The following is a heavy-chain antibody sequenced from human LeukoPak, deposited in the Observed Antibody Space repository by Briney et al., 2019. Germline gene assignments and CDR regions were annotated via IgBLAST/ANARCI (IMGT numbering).Heavy chain of an antibody. Sequence: SETLSLTCTVSGGSISSYYWSWIRQPPGKGLEWIGYIYYSGSTNYNPSLKSRVTMSVDTSKNQFSLKLTSVTAADTAVYFCARHFGTTFSWFDPWGQGTLVTVSS. CDR2: IYYSGST. CDR1: GGSISSYY. D-gene: IGHD1-7*01. V-gene: IGHV4-59*08. CDR3: ARHFGTTFSWFDP. J-gene: IGHJ5*02.